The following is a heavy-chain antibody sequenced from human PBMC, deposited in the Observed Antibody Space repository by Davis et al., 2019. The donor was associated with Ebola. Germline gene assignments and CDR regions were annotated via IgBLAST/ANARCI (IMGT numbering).Heavy chain of an antibody. CDR2: IYYSGGT. CDR3: ARYPGMAAAGTGYYYGMDV. V-gene: IGHV4-39*01. CDR1: GGSISSHY. Sequence: MPGGSLRLSCTVSGGSISSHYWGWIRQPPGKGLEWIGTIYYSGGTYYNPSLKSRVTISVDTSKNQVSLKLSSVTAADTAVYYCARYPGMAAAGTGYYYGMDVWGQGTTVTVSS. J-gene: IGHJ6*02. D-gene: IGHD6-13*01.